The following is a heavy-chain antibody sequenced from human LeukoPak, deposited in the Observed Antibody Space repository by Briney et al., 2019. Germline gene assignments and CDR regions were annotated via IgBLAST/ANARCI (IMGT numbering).Heavy chain of an antibody. CDR2: ISGGGNT. V-gene: IGHV3-23*01. CDR3: AKGIGYGSGILWFDP. Sequence: GGSLRLSCAASGFTFSSYDMSWVRQAPGKGLEWVSGISGGGNTFYSDSVKGRFTISRDNSKNTLYLEMNSLRAEDTAVYYCAKGIGYGSGILWFDPWGQGTLVTVSS. CDR1: GFTFSSYD. J-gene: IGHJ5*02. D-gene: IGHD3-10*01.